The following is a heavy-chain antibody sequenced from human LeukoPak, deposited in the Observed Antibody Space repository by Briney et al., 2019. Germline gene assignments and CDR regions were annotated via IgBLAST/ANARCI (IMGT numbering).Heavy chain of an antibody. D-gene: IGHD6-13*01. J-gene: IGHJ3*02. CDR3: ARGVAAAVSPDAFDI. Sequence: ASVKVSCKASGYTFTSYGISWVRQAPGQGLEWMGWISAYNGNTNYAQKLQGRVTMTTDTSTSTAYMELRSLRSDDTAVYYYARGVAAAVSPDAFDIWGQGTMVNVSS. V-gene: IGHV1-18*01. CDR2: ISAYNGNT. CDR1: GYTFTSYG.